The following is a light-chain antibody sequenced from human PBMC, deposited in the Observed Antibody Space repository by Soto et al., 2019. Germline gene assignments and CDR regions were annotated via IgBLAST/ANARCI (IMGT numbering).Light chain of an antibody. CDR3: QQYGSSPPKT. Sequence: EIVLTQSPGTLSLSPGERATLSCRASQSVSSSYSAWYQQQTGQAPRLLIYGASSRATGSPDEFSGRRSGTDFTTPISRLEPDDFVGYYCQQYGSSPPKTFGQGTKVEIK. J-gene: IGKJ1*01. CDR2: GAS. V-gene: IGKV3-20*01. CDR1: QSVSSSY.